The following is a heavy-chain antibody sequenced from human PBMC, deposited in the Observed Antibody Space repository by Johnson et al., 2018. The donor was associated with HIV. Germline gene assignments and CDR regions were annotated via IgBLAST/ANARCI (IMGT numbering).Heavy chain of an antibody. V-gene: IGHV3-7*01. J-gene: IGHJ3*02. D-gene: IGHD3-22*01. Sequence: VQLVESGGGVVQPGRSLRLSCAASGFTFNSYGMHWVRQAPGKGLEWVANIKQDGSEKYYVDSVKGRFTISRDNSKNTLYLQMNSLRAEDTAVYYCARDSLGGRDGSGYYSGAFDIWGQGTMVTVSS. CDR3: ARDSLGGRDGSGYYSGAFDI. CDR1: GFTFNSYG. CDR2: IKQDGSEK.